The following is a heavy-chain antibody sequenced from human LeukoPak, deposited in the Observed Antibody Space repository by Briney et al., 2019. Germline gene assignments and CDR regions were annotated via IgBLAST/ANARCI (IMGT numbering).Heavy chain of an antibody. V-gene: IGHV4-59*08. CDR1: GGSISSYY. CDR2: IYYSGST. D-gene: IGHD7-27*01. J-gene: IGHJ4*02. Sequence: PSETLSLTCTVSGGSISSYYWSWIRQPPGKGLEWIGYIYYSGSTNYNPSLKSRVTISVDTSKNQFSLKLSSVTAADTAVYYCARHPRAGDPGQGFDYWGQGTLVTVSS. CDR3: ARHPRAGDPGQGFDY.